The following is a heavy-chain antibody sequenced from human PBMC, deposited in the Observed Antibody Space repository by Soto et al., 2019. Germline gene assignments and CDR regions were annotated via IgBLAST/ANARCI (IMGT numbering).Heavy chain of an antibody. CDR3: ARAYGDYAGGMDV. CDR1: GGTFISYA. Sequence: ASVKVSCKASGGTFISYAISWVRQAPGQGLEWMGGIIPNFGTANDARKFQGRVTITADESTSTAYMELSSLRSEDTAVYYCARAYGDYAGGMDVWGQGTTVTVSS. J-gene: IGHJ6*02. V-gene: IGHV1-69*13. CDR2: IIPNFGTA. D-gene: IGHD4-17*01.